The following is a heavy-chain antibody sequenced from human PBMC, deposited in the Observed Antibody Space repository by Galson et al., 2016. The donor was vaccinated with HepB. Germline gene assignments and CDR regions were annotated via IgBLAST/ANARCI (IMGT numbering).Heavy chain of an antibody. CDR3: ARGTRSYYSNHYNYGMDV. Sequence: GLEWMGIINPSGGSTSYAQKFPDRVTMTRDMSTSTVYMELSSLRSEDTAVYYCARGTRSYYSNHYNYGMDVWGQGTTVTVSS. V-gene: IGHV1-46*01. CDR2: INPSGGST. J-gene: IGHJ6*02. D-gene: IGHD3-10*01.